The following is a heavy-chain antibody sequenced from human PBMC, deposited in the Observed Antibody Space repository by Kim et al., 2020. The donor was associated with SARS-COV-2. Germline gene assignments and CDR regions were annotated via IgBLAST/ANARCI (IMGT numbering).Heavy chain of an antibody. CDR2: ISAYNGNT. J-gene: IGHJ6*03. CDR1: GYTFTSYG. CDR3: ARDNPLTIIGVVISSDYYYCMDV. Sequence: ASGKVSCKASGYTFTSYGISWVRQAPGQGLEWMGWISAYNGNTNYAQKLQGRVTMTTDTSTSTAYMELRSLRSDDTAVYYCARDNPLTIIGVVISSDYYYCMDVWGKGTTVTVSS. D-gene: IGHD3-3*01. V-gene: IGHV1-18*01.